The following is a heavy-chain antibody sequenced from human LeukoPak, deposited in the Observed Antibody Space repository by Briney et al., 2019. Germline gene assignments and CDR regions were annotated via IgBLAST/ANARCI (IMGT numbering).Heavy chain of an antibody. CDR2: IIPIFGTA. D-gene: IGHD3-16*01. J-gene: IGHJ4*02. V-gene: IGHV1-69*06. CDR3: ARDRFGGEQN. CDR1: GGTFSSYG. Sequence: ASVKVSCKASGGTFSSYGISWVRQAPGQGLEWMGRIIPIFGTANYAQKFQGRVTITADKSTSTAYMELSSLRSEDTAVYYCARDRFGGEQNWGQGTLVTVSS.